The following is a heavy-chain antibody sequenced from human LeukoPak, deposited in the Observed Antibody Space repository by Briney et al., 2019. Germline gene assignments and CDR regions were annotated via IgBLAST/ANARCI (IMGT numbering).Heavy chain of an antibody. D-gene: IGHD6-6*01. CDR1: GYTFTSYD. CDR2: MNPNSGNT. CDR3: ARIKSSSSYSRRQWLRRDFDY. Sequence: GASVKVSCKASGYTFTSYDINWVRQATGQGLEWMGWMNPNSGNTGHAQKFQGRVTMTRNTSISTAYMELSSLRSEDTAVYYCARIKSSSSYSRRQWLRRDFDYWGQGTLVTVSS. V-gene: IGHV1-8*01. J-gene: IGHJ4*02.